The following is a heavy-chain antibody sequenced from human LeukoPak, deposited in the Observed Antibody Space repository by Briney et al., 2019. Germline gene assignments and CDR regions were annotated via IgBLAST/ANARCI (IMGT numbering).Heavy chain of an antibody. V-gene: IGHV4-59*01. D-gene: IGHD6-6*01. CDR2: IYYSGST. J-gene: IGHJ4*02. Sequence: SETLSLTCTVSGGSISSYYWSWTRQPPGKGLEWIGYIYYSGSTNYNPSLKSRVTISVDTSKNQFSLKLSSVTAADTAVYYCVGRAAPTVSYFDYWGQGTLVTVSS. CDR1: GGSISSYY. CDR3: VGRAAPTVSYFDY.